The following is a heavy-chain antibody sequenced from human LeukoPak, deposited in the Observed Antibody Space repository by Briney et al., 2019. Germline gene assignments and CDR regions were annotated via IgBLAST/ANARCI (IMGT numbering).Heavy chain of an antibody. J-gene: IGHJ4*02. V-gene: IGHV3-23*01. D-gene: IGHD6-19*01. CDR2: ISGSGGST. Sequence: GGSLRLSCAASGFTFSSYAMSWVRQAPGKGLEWVSAISGSGGSTYYADSVKGRFTLSRDNSKNTLYLQMNSLSVEDTAVYYCAREATWGQWYFDHWGQGTPVTVSS. CDR3: AREATWGQWYFDH. CDR1: GFTFSSYA.